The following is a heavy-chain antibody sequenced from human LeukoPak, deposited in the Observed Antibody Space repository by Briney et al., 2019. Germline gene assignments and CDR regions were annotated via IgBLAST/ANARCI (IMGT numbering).Heavy chain of an antibody. CDR1: GFSVSSHY. V-gene: IGHV3-53*04. CDR2: IHNDGTT. J-gene: IGHJ3*02. Sequence: GGSLRLSCAASGFSVSSHYMTWVRPGPGKVLEWVALIHNDGTTYYADSVKGRFNISRHSSGNTLYLQMNSLRGEDTAVYYCARAQDALDIWGQGALVTVAS. CDR3: ARAQDALDI.